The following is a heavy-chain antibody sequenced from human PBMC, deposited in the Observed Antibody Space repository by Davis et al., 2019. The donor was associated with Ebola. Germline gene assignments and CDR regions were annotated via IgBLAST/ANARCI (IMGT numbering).Heavy chain of an antibody. V-gene: IGHV4-59*01. CDR1: GGSISSDY. D-gene: IGHD2-2*01. Sequence: SETLSLTCTVSGGSISSDYWSWTRQPPGKGLEWIGYIYYTGSTNYNPSLRSRVTISVDTSKHQFSLKLTSVTAADTAVYYCARYCGSSICFDRAMDVWGQGTTVTVSS. J-gene: IGHJ6*02. CDR3: ARYCGSSICFDRAMDV. CDR2: IYYTGST.